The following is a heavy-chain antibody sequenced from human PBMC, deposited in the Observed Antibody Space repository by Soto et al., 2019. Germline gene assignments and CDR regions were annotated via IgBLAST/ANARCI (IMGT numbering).Heavy chain of an antibody. V-gene: IGHV3-33*01. CDR3: ARDLYEGYSSCWPP. J-gene: IGHJ5*02. D-gene: IGHD6-19*01. Sequence: GGSLRLSCAASGFTFSSYGMHWVRQAPGKGLEWVAVIWYDGSNKYYADSVKGRFTISRDNSKNTLYLQMNSLRAEDTAVYYCARDLYEGYSSCWPPWGQGILVTVP. CDR2: IWYDGSNK. CDR1: GFTFSSYG.